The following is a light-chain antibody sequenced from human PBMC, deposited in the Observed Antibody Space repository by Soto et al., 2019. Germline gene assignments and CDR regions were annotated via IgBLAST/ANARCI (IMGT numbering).Light chain of an antibody. Sequence: DIQMTQSPSSLSAAVGDRVTITCRASQAIYNYLAWYQQRPGKVPTLLISAASTLQSGVPSRFSGSGSGTDFTLTISSLQPEDVATYYCQKFSAVPTFGGGTKVEI. V-gene: IGKV1-27*01. CDR2: AAS. CDR1: QAIYNY. CDR3: QKFSAVPT. J-gene: IGKJ4*01.